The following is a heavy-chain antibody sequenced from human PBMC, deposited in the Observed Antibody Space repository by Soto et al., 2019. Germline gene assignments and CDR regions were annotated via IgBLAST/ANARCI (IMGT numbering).Heavy chain of an antibody. V-gene: IGHV3-53*01. J-gene: IGHJ4*02. D-gene: IGHD3-9*01. CDR3: ARGSTTNTYYDILSGYYLDY. Sequence: QSGGSLRLSCAASEFSVTYNYMTWVRQAPAKGLEWVSIIYAGGTTFYTDSVKGRFTISRDNSENTLYLQMNSLRAEDTAMYYCARGSTTNTYYDILSGYYLDYWGQGTLVTVSS. CDR2: IYAGGTT. CDR1: EFSVTYNY.